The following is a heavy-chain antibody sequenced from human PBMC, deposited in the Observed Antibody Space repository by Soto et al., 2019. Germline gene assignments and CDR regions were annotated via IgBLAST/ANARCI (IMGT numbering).Heavy chain of an antibody. D-gene: IGHD1-1*01. CDR2: ISYDGSNK. J-gene: IGHJ4*02. CDR1: GFTFSSYG. V-gene: IGHV3-30*18. CDR3: AKGRTGSLDY. Sequence: QVQLVESGGGVVQPGRSLRLSCAASGFTFSSYGMHWVRQAPGKGLEWVAVISYDGSNKYYADSVKGRFTISRDNSKNTLYLQMNSLSAEDTAVYYCAKGRTGSLDYCGQGTLVTVSS.